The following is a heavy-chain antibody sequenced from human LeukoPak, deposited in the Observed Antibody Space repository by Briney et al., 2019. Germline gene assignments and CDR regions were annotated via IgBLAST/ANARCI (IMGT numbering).Heavy chain of an antibody. Sequence: ASVKVSCKASGYTFTSYYMHCVRQAPGQGLEWMGWTNPKSGDTKYAQRFQGRVTMTRDTSITTAYMELSDLRSDDTAVYYCARVLDRWELHPFDYWGQGTLVTVSS. CDR1: GYTFTSYY. CDR2: TNPKSGDT. J-gene: IGHJ4*02. CDR3: ARVLDRWELHPFDY. D-gene: IGHD1-26*01. V-gene: IGHV1-2*02.